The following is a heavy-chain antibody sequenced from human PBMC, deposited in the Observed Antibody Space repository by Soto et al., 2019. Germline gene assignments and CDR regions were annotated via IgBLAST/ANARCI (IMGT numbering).Heavy chain of an antibody. CDR1: GFTFGNYA. CDR2: ISSSGSTI. CDR3: ARVGYCSSTSCSRYYYGMDV. J-gene: IGHJ6*02. V-gene: IGHV3-48*03. Sequence: AVGSLRLSCAASGFTFGNYAMTWVRQAPGKGLECVSRISSSGSTIYYADSVKGRFTISRDNAKNSLYLQMNRLRAEDTAVHYCARVGYCSSTSCSRYYYGMDVWGQGTTVTVSS. D-gene: IGHD2-2*01.